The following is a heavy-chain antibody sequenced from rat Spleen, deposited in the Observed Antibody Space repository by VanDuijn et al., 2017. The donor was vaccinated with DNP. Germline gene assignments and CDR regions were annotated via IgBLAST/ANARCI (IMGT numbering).Heavy chain of an antibody. V-gene: IGHV5S13*01. Sequence: EVQLAESGGGLVQPGRSLKLSCAASGFTFSNYGMAWVRQAPTKGLEWVASISTGGGHTFYRDSVKGRFTVSRDNAESTLYLQMDSLRSEDTATYYCARGPNYGGDSDYFDYWGQGVMVTVSS. CDR3: ARGPNYGGDSDYFDY. J-gene: IGHJ2*01. D-gene: IGHD1-11*01. CDR2: ISTGGGHT. CDR1: GFTFSNYG.